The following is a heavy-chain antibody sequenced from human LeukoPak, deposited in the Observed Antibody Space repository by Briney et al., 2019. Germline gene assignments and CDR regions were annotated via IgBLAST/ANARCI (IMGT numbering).Heavy chain of an antibody. CDR2: IWYDGSNK. Sequence: GGSLRLSCAASGFTFSSYGMHWVRQAPGKGLEWVAVIWYDGSNKYYADSVKGHFTISRDNSKNTLYLQMNSLRAEDTAIYYCAKDLIAYSYGYAGRSNFDYWGQGTLVTVSS. CDR3: AKDLIAYSYGYAGRSNFDY. J-gene: IGHJ4*02. D-gene: IGHD5-18*01. CDR1: GFTFSSYG. V-gene: IGHV3-33*06.